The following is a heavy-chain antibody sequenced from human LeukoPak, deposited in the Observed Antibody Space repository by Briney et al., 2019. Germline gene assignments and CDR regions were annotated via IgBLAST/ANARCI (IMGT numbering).Heavy chain of an antibody. CDR3: TSGVDY. V-gene: IGHV3-74*01. Sequence: PGRSLRLSCAASGFTFSSYWMHWVRQAPGKGLVWVSRITTDGSTTSYADSVKGRFTISRDNAKNTLYLQMNSLRADDTAVYYCTSGVDYWGQGTLVTVSS. CDR1: GFTFSSYW. J-gene: IGHJ4*02. D-gene: IGHD2-8*01. CDR2: ITTDGSTT.